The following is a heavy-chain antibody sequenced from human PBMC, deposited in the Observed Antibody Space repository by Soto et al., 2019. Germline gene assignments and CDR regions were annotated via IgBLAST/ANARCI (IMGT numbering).Heavy chain of an antibody. Sequence: QVQLVQSGAEVKKPGASVKVSCKASGYTFTSYVINWVRQATGQGLEWMGWMNPNSGNTGYAQKFQGRVTMTRNTSISTAYMELSSLRSEDTAVYYCARVGYSYGYYYYGMDVWGQGTTVTVSS. CDR3: ARVGYSYGYYYYGMDV. J-gene: IGHJ6*02. V-gene: IGHV1-8*01. CDR1: GYTFTSYV. D-gene: IGHD5-18*01. CDR2: MNPNSGNT.